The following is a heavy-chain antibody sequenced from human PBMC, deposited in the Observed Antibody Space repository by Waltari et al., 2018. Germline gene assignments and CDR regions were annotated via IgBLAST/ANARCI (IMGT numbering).Heavy chain of an antibody. V-gene: IGHV1-69*04. J-gene: IGHJ3*02. CDR2: IIPILGIA. CDR1: GGTFSSYA. CDR3: ARERSKTPPVGAFDI. Sequence: QVQLVQSGAEVKKPGSSVKVSCKASGGTFSSYAINWVRQAPGQGLEWMGGIIPILGIANDAQKFQGRVTITADESTSTAYMELSSLRSEDTAVYYCARERSKTPPVGAFDIWGQGTMVTVSS. D-gene: IGHD1-26*01.